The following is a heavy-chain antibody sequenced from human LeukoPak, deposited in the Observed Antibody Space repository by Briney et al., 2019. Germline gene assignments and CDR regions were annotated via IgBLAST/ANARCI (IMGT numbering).Heavy chain of an antibody. CDR1: GFTVSNNY. Sequence: GGSLRLSCAASGFTVSNNYMNWVRQAPGKGLEWVSYISSSGSTIYYADSVKGRFTISRDNAKNSLYLQMNSLRAEDTALYYCARGLASGYSYGWGNYYYMDVWGKGTTVTVSS. CDR3: ARGLASGYSYGWGNYYYMDV. D-gene: IGHD5-18*01. CDR2: ISSSGSTI. V-gene: IGHV3-11*01. J-gene: IGHJ6*03.